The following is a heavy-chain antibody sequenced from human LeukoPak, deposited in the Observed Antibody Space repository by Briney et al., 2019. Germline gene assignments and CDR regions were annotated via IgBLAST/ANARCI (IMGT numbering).Heavy chain of an antibody. D-gene: IGHD6-19*01. CDR1: GFTFTKCA. Sequence: GGSLRLSCVASGFTFTKCAMSWIRQAPGKGLEWVALITATGDTAYYADSVKGRFTISRDNSMNTVYMQMDSLRAEDTAIYYCAGDRNSDWYSPLDYWGQGSQVTVSP. V-gene: IGHV3-23*01. CDR3: AGDRNSDWYSPLDY. CDR2: ITATGDTA. J-gene: IGHJ4*02.